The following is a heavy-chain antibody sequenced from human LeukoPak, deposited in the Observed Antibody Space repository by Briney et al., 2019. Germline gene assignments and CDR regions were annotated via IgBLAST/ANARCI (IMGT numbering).Heavy chain of an antibody. Sequence: GGSLRLPCAASGFTFSTYAMSWVRQAPGKGLEWVSTISGSDGTTYYADSVKGRFTISRDNSQNTLYLQMIGLTAEDTALYHCAKGGSSSWPTFDYWGQGTMVTVSS. J-gene: IGHJ4*02. V-gene: IGHV3-23*01. CDR1: GFTFSTYA. CDR2: ISGSDGTT. CDR3: AKGGSSSWPTFDY. D-gene: IGHD6-13*01.